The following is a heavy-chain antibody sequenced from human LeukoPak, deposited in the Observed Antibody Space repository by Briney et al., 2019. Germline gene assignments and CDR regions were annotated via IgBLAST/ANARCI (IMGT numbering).Heavy chain of an antibody. CDR2: IYHSGST. V-gene: IGHV4-38-2*02. CDR1: GYSISSGYY. J-gene: IGHJ5*02. D-gene: IGHD3-10*01. Sequence: SETLSLTCSVSGYSISSGYYWGWIRQPPGKGLEWIGSIYHSGSTYYNPSLKSRVTISVDTSKNQLSLKLTSVTAADTAVYYCARGRGEGRGIAMVRGVRAPSYNWFDPWGHGTQVTVSS. CDR3: ARGRGEGRGIAMVRGVRAPSYNWFDP.